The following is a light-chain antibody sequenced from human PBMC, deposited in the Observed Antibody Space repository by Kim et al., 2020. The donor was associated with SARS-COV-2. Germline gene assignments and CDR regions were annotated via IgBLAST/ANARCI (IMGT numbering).Light chain of an antibody. CDR3: QSYDSSLSGSWV. V-gene: IGLV1-40*01. Sequence: QSVLTQPPSVSGAPGQRVTISCTGSRSNIGAGYDVHWYQHLPGTAPKLLIYGNTNRPSGVPDRFSGFKSGTSASLAITGLQAEDEADYYCQSYDSSLSGSWVFGGGTQLTVL. CDR2: GNT. CDR1: RSNIGAGYD. J-gene: IGLJ3*02.